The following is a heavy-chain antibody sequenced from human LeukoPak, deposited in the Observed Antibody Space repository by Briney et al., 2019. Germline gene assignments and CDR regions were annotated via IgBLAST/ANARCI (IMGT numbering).Heavy chain of an antibody. CDR1: GFTFSSYA. CDR2: ISYDGSNK. J-gene: IGHJ4*02. Sequence: PGGSLRLSCAASGFTFSSYAMHWVRQAPGKALEWVAVISYDGSNKYYADSVKGRFTISRDNSKNTLYLQMNSLRAEDTAVYYCARAYEWYSSGYFDYWGQGTLVTVSS. D-gene: IGHD6-19*01. V-gene: IGHV3-30*04. CDR3: ARAYEWYSSGYFDY.